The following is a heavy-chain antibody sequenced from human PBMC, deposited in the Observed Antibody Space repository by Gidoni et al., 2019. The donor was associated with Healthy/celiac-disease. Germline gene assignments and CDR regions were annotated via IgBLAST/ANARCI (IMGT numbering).Heavy chain of an antibody. CDR1: GYSFTSHW. V-gene: IGHV5-51*01. J-gene: IGHJ6*02. CDR2: IYPGDSDT. D-gene: IGHD3-3*01. CDR3: ARRGFTIFGNYYYGMDV. Sequence: EVQLVQSGAEVKKTGESLKISCKGSGYSFTSHWIGWVRQMPGKGLEWMGIIYPGDSDTRYSPSFQGQVTISADKSISTAYLQWSSLKASDTAMYYCARRGFTIFGNYYYGMDVWGQGTTVTVSS.